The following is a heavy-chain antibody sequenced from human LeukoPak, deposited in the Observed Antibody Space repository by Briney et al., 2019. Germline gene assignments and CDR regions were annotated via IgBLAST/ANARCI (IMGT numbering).Heavy chain of an antibody. CDR1: GFTFSTYG. CDR2: ISYDGSNK. Sequence: PGGSLRLSCAASGFTFSTYGMHWVRQAPGKGLEWVAVISYDGSNKDYADSVKGRFTISRDNSKNTLYVQMNSLGAEDTAVYYCAKDLDYLYGMDVWGQGTTVTVSS. CDR3: AKDLDYLYGMDV. J-gene: IGHJ6*02. V-gene: IGHV3-30*18.